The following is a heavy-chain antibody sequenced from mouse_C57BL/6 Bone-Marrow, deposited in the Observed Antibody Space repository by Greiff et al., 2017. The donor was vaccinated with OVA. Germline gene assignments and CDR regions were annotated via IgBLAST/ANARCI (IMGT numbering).Heavy chain of an antibody. CDR2: IYPRSGNT. CDR3: ARSHSNYVY. J-gene: IGHJ2*01. V-gene: IGHV1-81*01. CDR1: GYTFTSYG. D-gene: IGHD2-5*01. Sequence: VKVVESGAELARPGASVKLSCKASGYTFTSYGISWVKQRTGQGLEWIGEIYPRSGNTYYNEKFKGKATLTADKSSSTAYMELRSLTSEDSAVYFCARSHSNYVYWGQGTTLTVSS.